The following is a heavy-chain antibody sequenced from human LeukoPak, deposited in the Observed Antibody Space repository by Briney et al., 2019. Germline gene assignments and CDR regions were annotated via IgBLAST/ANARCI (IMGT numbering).Heavy chain of an antibody. CDR3: ARKRLHPGFDP. CDR1: GGSFSGYY. D-gene: IGHD6-25*01. J-gene: IGHJ5*02. CDR2: INHRRST. Sequence: PSETLSLTCSGYGGSFSGYYWSWIRQPPGEGLEWIGEINHRRSTNYHPLLKSRVPILVDAPKHQFSLKLSSVTAAHTAVYYCARKRLHPGFDPWGRGTLVSVSS. V-gene: IGHV4-34*01.